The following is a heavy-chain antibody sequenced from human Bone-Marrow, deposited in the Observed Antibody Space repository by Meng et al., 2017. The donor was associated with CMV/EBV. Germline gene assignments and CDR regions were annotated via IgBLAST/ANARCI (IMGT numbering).Heavy chain of an antibody. J-gene: IGHJ4*02. CDR1: GFTFSGYS. CDR3: ASSAQRYGGNTFDS. D-gene: IGHD4-23*01. Sequence: GGSLRLSCAASGFTFSGYSMNWVRQAPGKGLEWVSSISSSSNHIYYADSMKGRFTISRDNAKNSLYLQMNSLRAEDTAVYYCASSAQRYGGNTFDSWGQGTLVTVSS. CDR2: ISSSSNHI. V-gene: IGHV3-21*01.